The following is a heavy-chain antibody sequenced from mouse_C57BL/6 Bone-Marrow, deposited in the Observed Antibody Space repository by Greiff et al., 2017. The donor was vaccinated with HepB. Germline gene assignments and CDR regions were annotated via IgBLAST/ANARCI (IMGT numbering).Heavy chain of an antibody. CDR2: IRSKSNNYAT. V-gene: IGHV10-1*01. CDR1: GFSFNTYA. CDR3: VSPYYYGSSSFAY. J-gene: IGHJ3*01. Sequence: EVHLVESGGGLVQPKGSLKLSCAASGFSFNTYAMNWVRQAPGKGLEWVARIRSKSNNYATYYADSVKDRFTISRDDSESMLYLQMNNLKTEDTAMYYCVSPYYYGSSSFAYWGQGTLVTVSA. D-gene: IGHD1-1*01.